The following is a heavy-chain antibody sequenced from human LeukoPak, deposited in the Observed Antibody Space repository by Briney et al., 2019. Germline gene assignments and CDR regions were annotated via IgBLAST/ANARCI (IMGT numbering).Heavy chain of an antibody. V-gene: IGHV3-30*18. CDR1: GFTFSSYG. J-gene: IGHJ5*02. CDR2: ISYDGSNK. Sequence: GGSLRLSCAASGFTFSSYGMHWVRQAPGKGLEWVAVISYDGSNKYYADSVKGRFTISRDNSKNTLYLQMNSLRVEDTAVYYCAKELRGYSYGLRNNWFDPWGQGTLVTVSS. CDR3: AKELRGYSYGLRNNWFDP. D-gene: IGHD5-18*01.